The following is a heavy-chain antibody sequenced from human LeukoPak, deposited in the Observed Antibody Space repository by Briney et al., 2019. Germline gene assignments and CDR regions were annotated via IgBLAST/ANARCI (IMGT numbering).Heavy chain of an antibody. J-gene: IGHJ4*02. CDR1: GGSISSSNW. CDR3: ARASHDYGDYSHFDY. CDR2: IYHSGST. V-gene: IGHV4-4*02. D-gene: IGHD4-17*01. Sequence: PSETLSLTCAVSGGSISSSNWWSWVRQPPGKGLEWIGEIYHSGSTNYNPSLKSRVTIAVDKSKNQFSLKLSSVTAADTAVYYCARASHDYGDYSHFDYWGQGTPVTVSS.